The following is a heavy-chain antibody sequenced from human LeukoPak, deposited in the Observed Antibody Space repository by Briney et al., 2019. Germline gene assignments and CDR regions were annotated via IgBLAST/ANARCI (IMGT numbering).Heavy chain of an antibody. CDR3: ARGEDTAMVTDY. D-gene: IGHD5-18*01. Sequence: GASVKVSCKASGGTFSSYAISWVRQAPGQGLEWMGGIIPIFGTANYAQKFQGRVTITTDESTSTAYMELSSLRSEDTAVYYCARGEDTAMVTDYWRQGTLVTVSS. V-gene: IGHV1-69*05. J-gene: IGHJ4*02. CDR1: GGTFSSYA. CDR2: IIPIFGTA.